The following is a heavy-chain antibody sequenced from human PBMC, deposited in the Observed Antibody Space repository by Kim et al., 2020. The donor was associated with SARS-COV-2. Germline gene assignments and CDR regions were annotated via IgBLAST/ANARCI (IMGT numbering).Heavy chain of an antibody. J-gene: IGHJ4*02. Sequence: AHPVKGRLTISRDNAKSNVDLQMNSLRPEDTGVYYCARGRGNYGFDSWGQGSLVAVSS. D-gene: IGHD3-16*01. V-gene: IGHV3-74*01. CDR3: ARGRGNYGFDS.